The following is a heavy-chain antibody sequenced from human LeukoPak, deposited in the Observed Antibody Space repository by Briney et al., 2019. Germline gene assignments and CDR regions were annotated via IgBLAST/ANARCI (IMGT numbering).Heavy chain of an antibody. CDR1: GGSISSYY. D-gene: IGHD3-3*01. CDR3: ARRFLTRCWYFDL. CDR2: IYYSGST. J-gene: IGHJ2*01. V-gene: IGHV4-59*08. Sequence: PSETLSLTCTVSGGSISSYYWSWIRQPPGKGLEWIAYIYYSGSTDYNPSLKSRVTISLDTSKNQFSLKLTSVTAADTAVYYCARRFLTRCWYFDLWGRGTLVTVSS.